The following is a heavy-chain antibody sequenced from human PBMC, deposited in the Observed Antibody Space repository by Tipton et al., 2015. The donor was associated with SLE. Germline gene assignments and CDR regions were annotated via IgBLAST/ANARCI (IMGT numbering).Heavy chain of an antibody. D-gene: IGHD1-20*01. Sequence: SGFTFRDYGMHWVRQAPGKGLQWVSFIRYDGSNKYYTDSLKGRFTVSRDNSKNTLYLQMNGLRAEDTAVYYCAKANNWYYFDYWGQGTLVTVSS. CDR3: AKANNWYYFDY. V-gene: IGHV3-30*02. J-gene: IGHJ4*02. CDR2: IRYDGSNK. CDR1: GFTFRDYG.